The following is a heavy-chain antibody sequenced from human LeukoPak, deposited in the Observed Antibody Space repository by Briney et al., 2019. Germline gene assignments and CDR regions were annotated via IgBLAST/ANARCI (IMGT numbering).Heavy chain of an antibody. CDR1: GGSISSSSYY. V-gene: IGHV4-39*07. J-gene: IGHJ5*02. D-gene: IGHD1-26*01. CDR2: IYYSGST. CDR3: ARDRWEPLNWFDP. Sequence: PSETLSLTCTVSGGSISSSSYYWGWIRQPPGKGLEWIGSIYYSGSTYYNPSLKSRVTISVDTSKNQFSLKLSSVTAADTAVYYCARDRWEPLNWFDPWGQGTLVTVSS.